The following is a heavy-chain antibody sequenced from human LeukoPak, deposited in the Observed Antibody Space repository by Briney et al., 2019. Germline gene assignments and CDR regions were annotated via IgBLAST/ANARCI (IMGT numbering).Heavy chain of an antibody. D-gene: IGHD4-11*01. J-gene: IGHJ4*02. V-gene: IGHV3-30*18. CDR1: GFTFSSYG. CDR2: ISYDGSNK. Sequence: GGSLRLSCAAPGFTFSSYGMHWVRQAPGKGLEWVAVISYDGSNKYYADSVKGRFTISRDNSKNTLYLQMNSLRAEDTAVYYCANEIDPYSNYPNFDYWGQGTLVTVSS. CDR3: ANEIDPYSNYPNFDY.